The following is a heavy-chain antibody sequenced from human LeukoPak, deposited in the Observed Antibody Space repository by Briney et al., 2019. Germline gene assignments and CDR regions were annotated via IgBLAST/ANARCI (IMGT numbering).Heavy chain of an antibody. D-gene: IGHD3-10*01. CDR3: AKELWFGELSNPILPDY. CDR2: ISGSGGST. CDR1: GFTFSSYA. V-gene: IGHV3-23*01. J-gene: IGHJ4*02. Sequence: QSGGSLRLSCAASGFTFSSYAMSWVRQAPGKGLEWVSAISGSGGSTYYADSVKGRFTTSRDNSKNTLYLQMNSLRAEDTAVYYCAKELWFGELSNPILPDYWGQGTLVTVSS.